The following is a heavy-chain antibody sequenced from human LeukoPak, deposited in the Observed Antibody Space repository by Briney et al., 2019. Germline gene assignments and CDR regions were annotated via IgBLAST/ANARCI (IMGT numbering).Heavy chain of an antibody. CDR1: GFSVSNAW. Sequence: GGSLRLSCAASGFSVSNAWMSWVRQAPGKGLGWVDRIKSKTDGGTTDYAAPVKGRFSISRDDSENTLYLQMNSLKTEDTAVYYCTTASTVTYYFEHWGQGTLVTVSS. V-gene: IGHV3-15*01. J-gene: IGHJ4*02. CDR3: TTASTVTYYFEH. D-gene: IGHD4-17*01. CDR2: IKSKTDGGTT.